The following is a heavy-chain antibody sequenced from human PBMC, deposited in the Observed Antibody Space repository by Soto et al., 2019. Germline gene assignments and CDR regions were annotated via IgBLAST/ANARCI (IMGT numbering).Heavy chain of an antibody. J-gene: IGHJ5*02. Sequence: QVQLVQSGAEVKKPGASVKVSCKASGYTFTSYGISWVRQAPGQGLEWMGWVRAYNGNTNYAEKLKGRVTMTTDTTTSTAYMELRSLRSDDTAVDYCAADPYCSSSSCYGWFDPWGQGTLVTVSS. D-gene: IGHD2-2*01. CDR1: GYTFTSYG. CDR3: AADPYCSSSSCYGWFDP. V-gene: IGHV1-18*01. CDR2: VRAYNGNT.